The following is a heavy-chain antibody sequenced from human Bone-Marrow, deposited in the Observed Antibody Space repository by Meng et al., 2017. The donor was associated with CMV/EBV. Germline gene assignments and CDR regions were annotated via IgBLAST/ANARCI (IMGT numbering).Heavy chain of an antibody. CDR2: IYYSGST. D-gene: IGHD2-21*01. CDR3: ARAYCGGDCYSYNWFDP. V-gene: IGHV4-61*01. Sequence: SETLSLTCTVSGGSVSSGSYYWSWIRQPPGKGLEWIGYIYYSGSTNYNPSLKSRVTISVDTSKNQFSLKLSSVTAADTAVYYCARAYCGGDCYSYNWFDPWGQGTLVTVSS. J-gene: IGHJ5*02. CDR1: GGSVSSGSYY.